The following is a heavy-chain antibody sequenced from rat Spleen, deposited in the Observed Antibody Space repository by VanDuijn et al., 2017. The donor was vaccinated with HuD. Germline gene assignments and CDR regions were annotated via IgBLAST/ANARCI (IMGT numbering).Heavy chain of an antibody. Sequence: QVLLQESGPGLVQPSQTLSLTCTVSGFSLIRYNVHWVRQPPGKGLEWMGRMRYNGDTSYNSALKSRLSISRDTSKNQVFLKMNNLQTEDTAMYFCASQYYYDGYYRDYWGQGVMVTVSS. J-gene: IGHJ2*01. CDR3: ASQYYYDGYYRDY. CDR1: GFSLIRYN. D-gene: IGHD1-12*03. CDR2: MRYNGDT. V-gene: IGHV2-63*01.